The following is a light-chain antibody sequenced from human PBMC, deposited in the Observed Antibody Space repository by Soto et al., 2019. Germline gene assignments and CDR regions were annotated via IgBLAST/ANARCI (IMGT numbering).Light chain of an antibody. CDR3: QQRHSTPLA. CDR2: AAS. V-gene: IGKV1-39*01. Sequence: IQMPESPSSQSASAGHRLTISCRARQSISSYLNCYQQKPGKAPKRLIYAASSLQSGVTSRLSGSGSGTECTLTIINMQPQDFGTYYSQQRHSTPLACGGGTKVEIK. CDR1: QSISSY. J-gene: IGKJ4*01.